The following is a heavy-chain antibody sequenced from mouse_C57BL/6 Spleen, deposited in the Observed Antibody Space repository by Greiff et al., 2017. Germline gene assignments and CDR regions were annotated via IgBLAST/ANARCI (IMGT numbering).Heavy chain of an antibody. V-gene: IGHV2-9-1*01. CDR3: ARNNDGYYVSWYFDV. J-gene: IGHJ1*03. CDR2: IWTGGGT. D-gene: IGHD2-3*01. Sequence: QVQLQQSGPGLVAPSQSLSITCTVSGFSLTSYAISWVRQPPGKGLEWLGVIWTGGGTNYNSALKSRLSISKDNSKSQVFLKMNSLQTDDTARYYCARNNDGYYVSWYFDVWGTGTTVTVSS. CDR1: GFSLTSYA.